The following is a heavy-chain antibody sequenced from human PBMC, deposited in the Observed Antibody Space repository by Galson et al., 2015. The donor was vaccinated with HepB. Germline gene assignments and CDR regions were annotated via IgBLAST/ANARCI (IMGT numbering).Heavy chain of an antibody. D-gene: IGHD4-17*01. Sequence: SLRLSCAASGFTFSSYGMHWVRQAPGKGLEWVAVISYDGSNKYYADSVKGRFTISRDNSKDTLYLQMNSLRAEDTAVYYCAKEPDYGDYSFDYWGQGTLVTVSS. CDR3: AKEPDYGDYSFDY. V-gene: IGHV3-30*18. J-gene: IGHJ4*02. CDR2: ISYDGSNK. CDR1: GFTFSSYG.